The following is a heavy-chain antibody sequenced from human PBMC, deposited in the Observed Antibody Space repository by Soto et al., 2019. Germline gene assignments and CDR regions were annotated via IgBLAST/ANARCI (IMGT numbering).Heavy chain of an antibody. CDR2: INAGNGNT. CDR1: GYTFTSYA. V-gene: IGHV1-3*01. D-gene: IGHD6-13*01. CDR3: AREHSSSGLEKDYYYGMDV. J-gene: IGHJ6*02. Sequence: ASVKVSCKASGYTFTSYAMHWVRQAPGQRLEWMGWINAGNGNTKYSQKFQGRVTITRDTSASTAYMELSSLRSEDTAVYYCAREHSSSGLEKDYYYGMDVWGQGTTVTVSS.